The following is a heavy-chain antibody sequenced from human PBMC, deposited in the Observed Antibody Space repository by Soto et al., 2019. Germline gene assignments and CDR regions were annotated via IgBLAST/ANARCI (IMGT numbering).Heavy chain of an antibody. V-gene: IGHV3-23*01. CDR1: GCTFESYG. Sequence: ASGCTFESYGSRWIRKNKGKGLEWVSAISGSGGSTYYADSVKGRFTISRDNSKNTLSLQMNSLRAEDTAVYYCAKDSDRVGSYPSVSDYWGQGTLVTVSS. CDR3: AKDSDRVGSYPSVSDY. D-gene: IGHD3-16*02. CDR2: ISGSGGST. J-gene: IGHJ4*02.